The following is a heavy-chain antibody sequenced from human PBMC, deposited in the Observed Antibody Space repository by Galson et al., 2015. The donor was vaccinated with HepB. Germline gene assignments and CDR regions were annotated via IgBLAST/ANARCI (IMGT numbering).Heavy chain of an antibody. CDR2: TWYDGSKI. V-gene: IGHV3-33*01. CDR1: GFTLNNYA. J-gene: IGHJ4*02. Sequence: SLRLSCAASGFTLNNYAMHWVRQAPGKGLEWVAVTWYDGSKIFYADSVKGRFTISRDNSKNTLYLQLNSLRAEDTAVYYCARGYCTGGSCYSGLDYWGQGTLVTVSS. CDR3: ARGYCTGGSCYSGLDY. D-gene: IGHD2-15*01.